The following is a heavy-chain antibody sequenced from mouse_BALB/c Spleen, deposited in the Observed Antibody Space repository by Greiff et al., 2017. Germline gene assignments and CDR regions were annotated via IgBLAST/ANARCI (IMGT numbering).Heavy chain of an antibody. Sequence: EVQLHQSGPGLVKPSQSLSLTCTVTGYSITSYSAWYWIRQFPGNKLEWMGYISYSGSTSYNPSLKSRISITRDTSKNQFFLQLNSVTTEDTATYYCARRGQGYAMDYWGQGTSVTVSS. CDR2: ISYSGST. CDR3: ARRGQGYAMDY. D-gene: IGHD3-2*02. V-gene: IGHV3-2*02. CDR1: GYSITSYSA. J-gene: IGHJ4*01.